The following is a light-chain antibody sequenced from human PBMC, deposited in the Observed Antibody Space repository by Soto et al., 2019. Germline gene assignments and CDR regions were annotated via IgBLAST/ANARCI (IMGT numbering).Light chain of an antibody. CDR1: RIGSQS. J-gene: IGLJ2*01. V-gene: IGLV3-21*02. Sequence: SYELTQSPSVSAAPGQTARITCGGNRIGSQSVHWYQQKPGQAPVLVVYDDTDQPPGIPDRFSGSDSGNPATLTISRVEAGDEADYYCQVWDSGTHRVVFGGGTKLTVL. CDR3: QVWDSGTHRVV. CDR2: DDT.